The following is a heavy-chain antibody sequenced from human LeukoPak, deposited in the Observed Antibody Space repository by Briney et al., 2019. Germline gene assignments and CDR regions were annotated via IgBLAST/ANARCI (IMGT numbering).Heavy chain of an antibody. V-gene: IGHV5-51*01. D-gene: IGHD1-26*01. J-gene: IGHJ4*02. CDR3: ARHGGIGIVGIYFDY. CDR1: GSSFTSDW. Sequence: HGESLQISCQGSGSSFTSDWIGWVRQMPGKGLEWMGIIYPGDSDSRYSPSFQGQVTISADKSISTAYLQWSSLKASDTAMYYCARHGGIGIVGIYFDYWGQGTLVTVSS. CDR2: IYPGDSDS.